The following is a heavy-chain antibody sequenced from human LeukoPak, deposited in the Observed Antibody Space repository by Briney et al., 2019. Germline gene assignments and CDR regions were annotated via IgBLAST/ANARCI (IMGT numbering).Heavy chain of an antibody. V-gene: IGHV3-7*01. CDR2: IKGDGSGN. CDR1: RLTFSTDW. Sequence: GRTLRLPCAVSRLTFSTDWMSGAPHAPGKAREVVANIKGDGSGNYHADSVNEGFTPTRDNAKTSVNLQMLSLRAEDTAVYYCARVPPSDAGWALDYWGQGTLVTVSS. J-gene: IGHJ4*02. CDR3: ARVPPSDAGWALDY. D-gene: IGHD1-14*01.